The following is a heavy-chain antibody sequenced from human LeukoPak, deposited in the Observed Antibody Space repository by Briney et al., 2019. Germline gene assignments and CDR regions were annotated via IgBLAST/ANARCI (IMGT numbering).Heavy chain of an antibody. CDR1: GGSISNYY. Sequence: SETLSLTCTVSGGSISNYYWSWIRQPPGKGLEWIGYIYYSGSANYNPSLKSRVTISVDTSKNQFSLKLTSVTAADTAVYYCARGGTYLTFPVWGQGTLVTVSS. V-gene: IGHV4-59*01. J-gene: IGHJ4*02. CDR2: IYYSGSA. D-gene: IGHD3-16*01. CDR3: ARGGTYLTFPV.